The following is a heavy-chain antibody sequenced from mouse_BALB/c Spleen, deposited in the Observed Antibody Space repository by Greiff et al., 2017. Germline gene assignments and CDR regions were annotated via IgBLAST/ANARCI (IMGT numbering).Heavy chain of an antibody. CDR1: GYAFTSYN. CDR3: ARIYDGTGGFAY. D-gene: IGHD2-3*01. Sequence: EVQRVESGPELVKPGASVKVSCKASGYAFTSYNMYWVKQSHGKSLEWIGYIDPYNGGTSYNQKFKGKATLTVDKSSSTAYMHLNSLTSEDSAVYYCARIYDGTGGFAYWGQGTLVTVSA. CDR2: IDPYNGGT. J-gene: IGHJ3*01. V-gene: IGHV1S135*01.